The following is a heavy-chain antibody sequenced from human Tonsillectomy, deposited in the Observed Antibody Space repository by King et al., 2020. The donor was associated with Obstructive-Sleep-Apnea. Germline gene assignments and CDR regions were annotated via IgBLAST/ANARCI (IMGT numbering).Heavy chain of an antibody. D-gene: IGHD3-22*01. CDR1: GGTFSSYT. Sequence: VQLVESGAEVKKPGSSVKVSCKASGGTFSSYTISWVRQAPGQGLEWMGRIIPILGVANYAQKFQGRVTITADKSTNTAYMELSSLRSEDTAVYYCARGDYYDSSGYYYPLDYWGQGTLVTVSS. J-gene: IGHJ4*02. V-gene: IGHV1-69*09. CDR3: ARGDYYDSSGYYYPLDY. CDR2: IIPILGVA.